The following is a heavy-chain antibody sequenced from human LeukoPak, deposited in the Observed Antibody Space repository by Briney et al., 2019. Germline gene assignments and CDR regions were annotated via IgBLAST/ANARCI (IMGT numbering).Heavy chain of an antibody. Sequence: PPETLSLTCAVYGGSFSGYYWSWIRQPPGKGLEWIGEINHSGSTNYNPSLKSRVTISVDTSKNQFSLKLSSVTAADTAVYYCARGGELLWFGELWRGGFDYWGQGTLVTVSS. CDR1: GGSFSGYY. CDR3: ARGGELLWFGELWRGGFDY. V-gene: IGHV4-34*01. CDR2: INHSGST. D-gene: IGHD3-10*01. J-gene: IGHJ4*02.